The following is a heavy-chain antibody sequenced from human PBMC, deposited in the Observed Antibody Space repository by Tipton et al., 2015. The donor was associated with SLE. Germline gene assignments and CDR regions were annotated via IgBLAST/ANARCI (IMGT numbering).Heavy chain of an antibody. CDR3: AREYYDSSGFYYFDY. D-gene: IGHD3-22*01. V-gene: IGHV3-30*04. CDR2: ISYDGSNK. CDR1: GFTFSSYA. J-gene: IGHJ4*02. Sequence: SLRLSCAASGFTFSSYAMHWVRQAPGKGLEWVAVISYDGSNKYYADSVKGRFTISGDNSKNTLYLQMNSLRAEDTAVYYCAREYYDSSGFYYFDYWGQGTLVTVSS.